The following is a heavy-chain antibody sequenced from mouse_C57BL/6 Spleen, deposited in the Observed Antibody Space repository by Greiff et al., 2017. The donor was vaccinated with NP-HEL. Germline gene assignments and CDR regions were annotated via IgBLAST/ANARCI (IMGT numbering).Heavy chain of an antibody. D-gene: IGHD2-3*01. Sequence: VQLQQSGAELVRPGASVKLSCTASGFNIKDYYMHWVKQRPEQGLEWIGRIDPEDGDSEYPPKFQGKATMTADTSSYTAYLKISSLTSEDTTVYYCTPDGRGYWGQGTTLTVSS. CDR1: GFNIKDYY. CDR3: TPDGRGY. V-gene: IGHV14-1*01. J-gene: IGHJ2*01. CDR2: IDPEDGDS.